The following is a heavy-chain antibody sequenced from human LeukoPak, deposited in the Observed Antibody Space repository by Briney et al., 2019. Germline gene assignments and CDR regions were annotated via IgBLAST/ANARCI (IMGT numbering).Heavy chain of an antibody. V-gene: IGHV4-4*07. CDR1: GGSISSYY. CDR2: IYTSGST. J-gene: IGHJ4*02. Sequence: SETLSLTCTVSGGSISSYYWSWIRQPAGKGLEWIGRIYTSGSTNYNPSLKSRVTMSVDTSKNQFSLKLSSVTAADTAVYYCARVGDWDSSGYPDYWGQGTLVTVSS. CDR3: ARVGDWDSSGYPDY. D-gene: IGHD3-22*01.